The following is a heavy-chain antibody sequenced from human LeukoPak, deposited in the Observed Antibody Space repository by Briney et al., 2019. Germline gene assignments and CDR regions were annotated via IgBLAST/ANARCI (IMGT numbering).Heavy chain of an antibody. Sequence: GGSLRLSCAASGFTFSSYGMHWVRQAPAKGLEGVAVIWYDGSNKYYADSVKGRFTISSDNSKNTLYLQMNSLRAEDTAVYYCSKDPRRGYSYGYYFDYWGQGTLVTVSS. D-gene: IGHD5-18*01. V-gene: IGHV3-33*06. CDR2: IWYDGSNK. CDR1: GFTFSSYG. J-gene: IGHJ4*02. CDR3: SKDPRRGYSYGYYFDY.